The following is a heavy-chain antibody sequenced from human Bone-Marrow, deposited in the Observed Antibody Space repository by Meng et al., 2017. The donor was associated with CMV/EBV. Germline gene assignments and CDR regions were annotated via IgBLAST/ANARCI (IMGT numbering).Heavy chain of an antibody. D-gene: IGHD5-18*01. J-gene: IGHJ6*02. V-gene: IGHV3-11*06. Sequence: GESLKISCAASGFTFSDYYMSWIRQAPGKGLEWVSSISSSSSYIYYADSVKGRFTISRDNAKNSLYLQMNSLRAEDTAVYYCARDVDTAMVTGYGMDVWGQGTTVTVSS. CDR2: ISSSSSYI. CDR3: ARDVDTAMVTGYGMDV. CDR1: GFTFSDYY.